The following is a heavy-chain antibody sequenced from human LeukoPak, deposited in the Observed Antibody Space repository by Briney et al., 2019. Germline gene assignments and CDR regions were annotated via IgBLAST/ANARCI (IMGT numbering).Heavy chain of an antibody. D-gene: IGHD5-18*01. J-gene: IGHJ4*02. CDR3: ARDQYSYAHAAH. CDR1: GFPVSSYY. V-gene: IGHV3-66*01. Sequence: PGGSLRLSCAASGFPVSSYYMSWVRQAPGKGLEWVSVIYSGGTTYYADSVKGRFTISRDNSKNTLHLQMNSLRAEDTAVYYCARDQYSYAHAAHWGQGTLVTVSS. CDR2: IYSGGTT.